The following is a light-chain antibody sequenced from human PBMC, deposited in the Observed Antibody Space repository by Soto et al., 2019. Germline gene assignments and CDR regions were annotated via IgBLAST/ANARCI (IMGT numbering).Light chain of an antibody. V-gene: IGLV2-14*01. Sequence: QSVLTQPASVSGSPGQSITISCTGTSSDVGGYNYVSWYQQHPGKAPKLMIYDVSNRPSGVSNRFSGSKSGNTASLTISGLQASDDADYYCNSYTSSSTLPYVFGTGTKVTVL. J-gene: IGLJ1*01. CDR1: SSDVGGYNY. CDR2: DVS. CDR3: NSYTSSSTLPYV.